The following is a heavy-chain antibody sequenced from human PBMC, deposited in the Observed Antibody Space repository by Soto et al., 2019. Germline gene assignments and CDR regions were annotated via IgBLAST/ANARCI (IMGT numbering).Heavy chain of an antibody. CDR2: ISSNGGST. CDR1: GFTFSSYA. V-gene: IGHV3-64D*08. CDR3: AIDYYYYGMDV. Sequence: PGGSLRLSCSASGFTFSSYAMHWVRQAPGKGLEYVSAISSNGGSTYYADSVKGRFTISRDNSKNTLYLQMSSLRAEDTAVYYCAIDYYYYGMDVWGKGTTVTVSS. J-gene: IGHJ6*04.